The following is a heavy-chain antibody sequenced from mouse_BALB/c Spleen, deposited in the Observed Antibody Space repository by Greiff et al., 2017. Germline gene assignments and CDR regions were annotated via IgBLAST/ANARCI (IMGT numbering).Heavy chain of an antibody. Sequence: VQLVESGAELAKPGASVKMSCKASGYTFTSYWMHWVKQRPGQGLAWIGYINPSTGYTEYNQKFKDKATLTADKSSSTAYMQLSSLTSEDSAVYYFARSTMVTTTVIYPAPKTPWFAYGGQGTLVTVSA. CDR1: GYTFTSYW. CDR3: ARSTMVTTTVIYPAPKTPWFAY. D-gene: IGHD2-1*01. J-gene: IGHJ3*01. CDR2: INPSTGYT. V-gene: IGHV1-7*01.